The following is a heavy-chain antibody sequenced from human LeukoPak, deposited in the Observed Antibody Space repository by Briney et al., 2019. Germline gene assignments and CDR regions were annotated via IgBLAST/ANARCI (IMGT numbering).Heavy chain of an antibody. CDR1: GGSFSGYY. D-gene: IGHD3-22*01. V-gene: IGHV4-34*01. Sequence: KPSATLSLTCAVYGGSFSGYYWSWIRQPPGKGLEWIGEINHSGSTNYNPSLKSRVTISVDKSKNQFSPKLSSVTAADTAVYYCASDPPPPDYYDSSGYYTNWGQGTLVTVSS. J-gene: IGHJ4*02. CDR3: ASDPPPPDYYDSSGYYTN. CDR2: INHSGST.